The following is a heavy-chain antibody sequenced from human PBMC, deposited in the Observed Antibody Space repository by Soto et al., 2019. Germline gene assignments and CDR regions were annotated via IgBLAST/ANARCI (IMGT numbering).Heavy chain of an antibody. Sequence: LRLSCAASGFTFSSYSMNWVRQAPGKGLEWVSSISSSSSYIYYADSVKGRFTISRDNAKNSLYLQMNSLRAEDTAVYYCARDFSISYSSGWPHYFDYWGQGTLVTVSS. D-gene: IGHD6-19*01. J-gene: IGHJ4*02. CDR2: ISSSSSYI. CDR3: ARDFSISYSSGWPHYFDY. V-gene: IGHV3-21*01. CDR1: GFTFSSYS.